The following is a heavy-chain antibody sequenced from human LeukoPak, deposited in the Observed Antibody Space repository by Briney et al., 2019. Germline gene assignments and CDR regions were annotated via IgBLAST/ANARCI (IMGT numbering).Heavy chain of an antibody. V-gene: IGHV3-30*18. CDR2: ISHDGSNK. CDR1: GFSFSNSG. D-gene: IGHD3-22*01. CDR3: AKQGVYYYGSSGSYFDY. Sequence: GGSLRLSCAASGFSFSNSGMHWVRQALGKGLEWVAVISHDGSNKYYADSVKGRFTISRDNSKNTLYLQLNSLRAEDTAVYYCAKQGVYYYGSSGSYFDYWGQGTLVTVSS. J-gene: IGHJ4*02.